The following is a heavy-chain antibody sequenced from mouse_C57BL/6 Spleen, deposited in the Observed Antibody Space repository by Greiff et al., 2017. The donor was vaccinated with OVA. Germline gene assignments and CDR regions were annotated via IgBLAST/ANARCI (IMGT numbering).Heavy chain of an antibody. CDR2: IDPSDSYT. Sequence: QVQLQQSGAELVMPGASVKLSCKASGYTFTSYWMHWVKQRPGQGLEWIGEIDPSDSYTNYNQKFKGKSTLTVDKSSSTAYMQLSSLTSEDSAVYYCARDSGSSFYAMDYWGQGTSVTVSS. V-gene: IGHV1-69*01. D-gene: IGHD1-1*01. J-gene: IGHJ4*01. CDR3: ARDSGSSFYAMDY. CDR1: GYTFTSYW.